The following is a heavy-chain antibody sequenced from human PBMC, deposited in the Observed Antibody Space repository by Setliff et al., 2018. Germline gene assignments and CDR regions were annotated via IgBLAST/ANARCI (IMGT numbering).Heavy chain of an antibody. J-gene: IGHJ4*02. V-gene: IGHV3-23*01. Sequence: GESLKISCAASGFTFSSYAMSWVRQAPGKGLEWVSAISGSGGSTYYADSVKGRFTISRDNSKNTLYLQMNSLRAEDTAVYYCAKVKQQLAFDYWGQGTLVTVSS. CDR1: GFTFSSYA. CDR3: AKVKQQLAFDY. CDR2: ISGSGGST. D-gene: IGHD6-13*01.